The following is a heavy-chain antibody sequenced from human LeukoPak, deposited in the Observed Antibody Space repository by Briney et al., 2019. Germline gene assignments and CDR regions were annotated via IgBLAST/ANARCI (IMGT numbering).Heavy chain of an antibody. CDR2: ISPNSGGT. V-gene: IGHV1-2*02. CDR1: GYTFTGYY. D-gene: IGHD7-27*01. CDR3: ARDSTGGYPDY. Sequence: GSSVKVSCKASGYTFTGYYIHWVRQAPGQGLEYMGWISPNSGGTNYAQKFQGRVTMTSDTSINTAYMELRRLRSDDTAVYYWARDSTGGYPDYWGQGTLVTVSA. J-gene: IGHJ4*02.